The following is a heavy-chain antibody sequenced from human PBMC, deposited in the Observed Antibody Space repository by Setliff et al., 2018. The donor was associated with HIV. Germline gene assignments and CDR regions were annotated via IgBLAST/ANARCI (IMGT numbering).Heavy chain of an antibody. CDR1: GFSFGDYA. V-gene: IGHV3-49*04. Sequence: GVLRLCCTASGFSFGDYAMSWVRQAPGKGLEWVGFIRSKANGGTTEDAASVKGRFTISREDSKSIAYLQMNRLTTEDTAVYYCTTEDPWLRFGHWGQGTLVTVSS. D-gene: IGHD5-12*01. CDR2: IRSKANGGTT. J-gene: IGHJ5*02. CDR3: TTEDPWLRFGH.